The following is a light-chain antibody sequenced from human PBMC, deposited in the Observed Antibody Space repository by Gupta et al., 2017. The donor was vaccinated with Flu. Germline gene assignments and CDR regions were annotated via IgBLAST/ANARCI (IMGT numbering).Light chain of an antibody. Sequence: QSALTQPPSVSGSPGQSVTISCTGTSSDVGSYNRVSWYQQPPGPAPKLMIYEVRKRPSGVPDRFSGSKAGNTASLTISGLQAEDEADYYCSLYTSSSTYVFGTGTKVTVL. J-gene: IGLJ1*01. V-gene: IGLV2-18*01. CDR1: SSDVGSYNR. CDR2: EVR. CDR3: SLYTSSSTYV.